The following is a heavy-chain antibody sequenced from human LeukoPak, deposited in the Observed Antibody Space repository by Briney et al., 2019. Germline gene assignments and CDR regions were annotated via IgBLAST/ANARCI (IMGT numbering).Heavy chain of an antibody. CDR3: ARSQGFRETGTDY. J-gene: IGHJ4*02. Sequence: PGRSLRLSCAASGFTFSSYAMHWVRQAPGKGLEYVSAISSNGGSTYYANSVKGRFTISRDNSKNTLYLQMGSLRAEDMAVYYCARSQGFRETGTDYWGQGTLVTVSS. CDR1: GFTFSSYA. D-gene: IGHD1-1*01. V-gene: IGHV3-64*01. CDR2: ISSNGGST.